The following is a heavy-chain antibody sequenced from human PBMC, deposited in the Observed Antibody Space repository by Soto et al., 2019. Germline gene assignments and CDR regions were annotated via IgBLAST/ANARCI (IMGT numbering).Heavy chain of an antibody. V-gene: IGHV3-30*03. D-gene: IGHD3-3*01. CDR3: ARVSRSGYYPKY. CDR2: MSFDGSIK. Sequence: GGSLRLSCAASGFIFSSYGMNWVRQAPGKGLEWVAVMSFDGSIKYYADSVKGRFTISRDNSKNTLYLQMNSLRAEDTAIYYCARVSRSGYYPKYWGQGTLVTVSS. J-gene: IGHJ4*02. CDR1: GFIFSSYG.